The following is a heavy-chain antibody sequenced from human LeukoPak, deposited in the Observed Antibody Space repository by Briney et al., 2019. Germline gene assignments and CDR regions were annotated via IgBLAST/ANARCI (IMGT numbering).Heavy chain of an antibody. CDR2: ISAYNGNT. Sequence: ASVKVSCKASGYTFTSYGISWVRQAPGQGLEWMGWISAYNGNTNYAQKLQGRVTMTTDTSTSTAYMELRSLRSDDTAVYYCARDLRWGTMIVAATIGFDYWGQGTLVTVSS. CDR3: ARDLRWGTMIVAATIGFDY. CDR1: GYTFTSYG. J-gene: IGHJ4*02. D-gene: IGHD3-22*01. V-gene: IGHV1-18*01.